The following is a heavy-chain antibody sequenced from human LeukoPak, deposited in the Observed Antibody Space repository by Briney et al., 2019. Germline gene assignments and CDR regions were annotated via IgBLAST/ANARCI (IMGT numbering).Heavy chain of an antibody. J-gene: IGHJ4*02. CDR1: GYTFTSYG. CDR3: ARAAPRYCTNGVCYKDY. Sequence: ASVKVSCTASGYTFTSYGISWVRQAPGQGLEWMGWISAYNGNTNYAQKLQGRVTMTTDTSTSTAYMELRSLRSDDTAVYYCARAAPRYCTNGVCYKDYWGQGTLVTVSS. D-gene: IGHD2-8*01. CDR2: ISAYNGNT. V-gene: IGHV1-18*01.